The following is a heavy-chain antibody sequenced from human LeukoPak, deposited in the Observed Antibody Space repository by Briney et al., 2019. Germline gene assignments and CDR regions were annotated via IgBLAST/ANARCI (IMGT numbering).Heavy chain of an antibody. CDR3: ARDGLHYDFWSGYQNFQH. D-gene: IGHD3-3*01. J-gene: IGHJ1*01. CDR1: GYTFTGYY. V-gene: IGHV1-2*02. Sequence: ASVKVSCKASGYTFTGYYMHWVRQAPGQGLEWMGWINPNSGGTNYAQKFQGRVTMTRDTSISTAYMELSRLRSDDTAVYYCARDGLHYDFWSGYQNFQHWGQGTRVTVSS. CDR2: INPNSGGT.